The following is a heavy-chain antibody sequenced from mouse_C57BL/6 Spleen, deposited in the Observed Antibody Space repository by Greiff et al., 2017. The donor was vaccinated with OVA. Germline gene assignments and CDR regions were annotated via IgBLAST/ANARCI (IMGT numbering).Heavy chain of an antibody. V-gene: IGHV5-4*01. D-gene: IGHD2-4*01. CDR1: GFTFSSYA. CDR2: ISDGGSYT. J-gene: IGHJ3*01. CDR3: ARAGYDSQWFAY. Sequence: EVQRVESGGGLVKPGGSLKLSCAASGFTFSSYAMSWVRQTPEKRLEWVATISDGGSYTYYPDNVKGRFTISRDNAKNNLYLQMSHLKSEDTAMYYCARAGYDSQWFAYWGQGTPVTVSA.